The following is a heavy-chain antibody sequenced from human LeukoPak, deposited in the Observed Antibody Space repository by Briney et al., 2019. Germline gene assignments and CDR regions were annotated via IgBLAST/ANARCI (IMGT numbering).Heavy chain of an antibody. Sequence: GGSLRLSCAASGFPFNAYWMTWVRQAPGKGLEWVANIRQDGDTKYYVDSVKGRFTISRDNAKNSLYLQMNSLRAEDTAVYYCARLGARQMLEYWGQGTLVTVSS. J-gene: IGHJ4*02. CDR3: ARLGARQMLEY. D-gene: IGHD4-17*01. CDR2: IRQDGDTK. CDR1: GFPFNAYW. V-gene: IGHV3-7*01.